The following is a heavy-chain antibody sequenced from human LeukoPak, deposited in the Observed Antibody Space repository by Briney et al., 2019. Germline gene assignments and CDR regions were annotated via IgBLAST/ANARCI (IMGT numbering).Heavy chain of an antibody. CDR2: INPNSGGT. CDR1: GYTFTGYY. CDR3: ATSRVSGPPDY. Sequence: ASVKVSCKASGYTFTGYYMHWVRPAPGQELEWMGWINPNSGGTNYAQKFQGRVTMTRDTSISTAYMELSRLRSDDTAVYYCATSRVSGPPDYWGQGTLVTVSS. J-gene: IGHJ4*02. V-gene: IGHV1-2*02. D-gene: IGHD2-15*01.